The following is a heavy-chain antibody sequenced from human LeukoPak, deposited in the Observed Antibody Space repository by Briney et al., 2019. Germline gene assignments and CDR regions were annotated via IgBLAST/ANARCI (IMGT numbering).Heavy chain of an antibody. CDR3: ARDRGGYYPTYYFDY. CDR2: IYYSGST. Sequence: SETLSLTCTVSGGSVSSGSYYWSWIRQPPGKGLEWIGYIYYSGSTNYSPSLKSRVTISVDTSKNQFSLKLSSVTAADTAVYYCARDRGGYYPTYYFDYWGQGTLVTVSS. D-gene: IGHD3-22*01. CDR1: GGSVSSGSYY. J-gene: IGHJ4*02. V-gene: IGHV4-61*01.